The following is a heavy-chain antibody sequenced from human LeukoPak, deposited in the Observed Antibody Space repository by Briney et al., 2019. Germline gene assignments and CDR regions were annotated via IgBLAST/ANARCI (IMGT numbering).Heavy chain of an antibody. CDR2: TYYRSKWYN. Sequence: SQTLSLTCAISGDSVSSNSAAWNWIRQSPSRGIEWLGRTYYRSKWYNDYAVSVKSRITINPDTSKNQFSLQLNSVTPEDTAVYYCARDLAYCSSTSCLSANLDYWGQGTLVTVSS. J-gene: IGHJ4*02. D-gene: IGHD2-2*01. V-gene: IGHV6-1*01. CDR3: ARDLAYCSSTSCLSANLDY. CDR1: GDSVSSNSAA.